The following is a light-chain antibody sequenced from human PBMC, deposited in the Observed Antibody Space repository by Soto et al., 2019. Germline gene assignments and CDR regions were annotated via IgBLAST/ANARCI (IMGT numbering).Light chain of an antibody. CDR2: EGN. CDR1: SSDVGSYNL. Sequence: QSALTQPASVSGSPGQSITISCTGTSSDVGSYNLVSWYQQHPGKAPKLMIYEGNERPSGVSNRFSGSKSGNTASLTISGLQAEGEADYYCCSYAGSSTWVFGGGTKVTVL. J-gene: IGLJ3*02. CDR3: CSYAGSSTWV. V-gene: IGLV2-23*01.